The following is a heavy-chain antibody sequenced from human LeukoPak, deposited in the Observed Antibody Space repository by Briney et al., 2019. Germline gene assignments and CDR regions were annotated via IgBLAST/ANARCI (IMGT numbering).Heavy chain of an antibody. CDR3: ARNNYDRRANYYCYMDV. CDR1: GFTFSSYW. D-gene: IGHD3-9*01. Sequence: PSGSLRLSCAASGFTFSSYWMSWVRQAPGKGLEWVANIKQDGSKKYYVDSVKGRFTSSRDNAKNSLYLQTNSLRAEDTAVYYCARNNYDRRANYYCYMDVWGKGTTVTVSS. J-gene: IGHJ6*03. V-gene: IGHV3-7*01. CDR2: IKQDGSKK.